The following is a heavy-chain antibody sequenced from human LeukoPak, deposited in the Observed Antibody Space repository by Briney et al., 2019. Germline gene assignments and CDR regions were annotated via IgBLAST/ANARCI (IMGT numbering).Heavy chain of an antibody. CDR3: ARHSYGSQFDY. Sequence: PSETLSLTCTVSGGSISSYYWSWIRQPPGKGLEWIGYIYYSGSTNYNPSLKSRVTISVDTSKNQFSLKLSSVTAADTAVYYCARHSYGSQFDYWGQGTLVTVSS. D-gene: IGHD5-18*01. CDR1: GGSISSYY. V-gene: IGHV4-59*01. J-gene: IGHJ4*02. CDR2: IYYSGST.